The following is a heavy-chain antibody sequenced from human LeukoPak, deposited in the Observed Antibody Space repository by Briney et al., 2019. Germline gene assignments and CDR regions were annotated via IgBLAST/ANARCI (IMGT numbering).Heavy chain of an antibody. CDR2: IGTAGDT. Sequence: PGGSLRLSCAASGFTFSSYDMHWARQATGKGLEWVSAIGTAGDTYYPGSVKGRFTISRENAKNSLYLQMNSLRAGDTAVYYCARGPYGDPYFDYWGQGTLVTVSS. V-gene: IGHV3-13*01. CDR1: GFTFSSYD. J-gene: IGHJ4*02. CDR3: ARGPYGDPYFDY. D-gene: IGHD4-17*01.